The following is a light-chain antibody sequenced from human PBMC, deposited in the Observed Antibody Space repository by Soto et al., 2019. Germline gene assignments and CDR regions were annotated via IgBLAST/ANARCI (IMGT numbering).Light chain of an antibody. CDR1: QGISSY. J-gene: IGKJ1*01. CDR2: AAS. CDR3: QQYYSYPVT. V-gene: IGKV1-8*01. Sequence: IQMTQSPSTLSGSVGDRVTITCRASQGISSYLAWYQQKPGKAPKLLIYAASTLQSGVPSRFSGSGSGTDFTLTISCLQSEDFATYYCQQYYSYPVTFGQGTKVDIK.